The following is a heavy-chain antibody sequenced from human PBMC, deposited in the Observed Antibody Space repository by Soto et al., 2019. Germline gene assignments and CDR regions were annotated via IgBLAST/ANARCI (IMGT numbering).Heavy chain of an antibody. CDR3: AKDAILEMSTAATPHMDV. V-gene: IGHV3-53*01. J-gene: IGHJ6*02. D-gene: IGHD3-3*01. Sequence: EVQVVESGGGLIQPGGSLRLSCVASGLIVSDNYMNWVRQAPGKGLDLVSIIYAGGSTYYADSVKCRFTISRDHSKNPVDLQMHSLRVEDTDVYYCAKDAILEMSTAATPHMDVWGQGTTVTVSS. CDR1: GLIVSDNY. CDR2: IYAGGST.